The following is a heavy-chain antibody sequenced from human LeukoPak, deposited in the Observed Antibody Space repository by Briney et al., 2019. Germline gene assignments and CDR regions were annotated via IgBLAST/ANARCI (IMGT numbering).Heavy chain of an antibody. V-gene: IGHV1-2*02. CDR2: INPDSDVT. J-gene: IGHJ5*02. CDR1: GYTLTYYY. Sequence: EGSVTVSCKGSGYTLTYYYIHWMRQAPGHGVEWMGWINPDSDVTSYAQKFQGRVPMTRDTSISTVYVELSRLRSDDTAVYYCARSDSYTWFDPWGQGTLVTVSS. CDR3: ARSDSYTWFDP. D-gene: IGHD2-15*01.